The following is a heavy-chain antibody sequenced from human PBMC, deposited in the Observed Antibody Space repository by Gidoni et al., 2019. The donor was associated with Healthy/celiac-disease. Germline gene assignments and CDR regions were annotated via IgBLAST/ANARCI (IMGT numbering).Heavy chain of an antibody. CDR2: IYYSGST. V-gene: IGHV4-59*01. J-gene: IGHJ4*02. D-gene: IGHD6-13*01. CDR3: ASSSIAAAGPFDY. CDR1: GGSISSYY. Sequence: QVQLQESGPGLVKPSETLSLTCTVSGGSISSYYWSWIRQPPGKGLEWIGYIYYSGSTNYNPSLKSRVTISVDTSKNQFSLKLSSVTAADTAVYYCASSSIAAAGPFDYWGQGTLVTVSS.